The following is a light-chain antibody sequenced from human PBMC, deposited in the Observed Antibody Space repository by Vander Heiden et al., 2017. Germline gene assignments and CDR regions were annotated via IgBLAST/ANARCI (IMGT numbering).Light chain of an antibody. Sequence: QSALTQPASVSGSPGQSITISCTGTSSDVGGYNYVSWYQQHPGKAPKLMIYDVSNRPSGVSKRVSGSKSGNTASLTISGLQAEDEADYYCSSYTSSSTLDVVFGGGTKRTVL. J-gene: IGLJ2*01. CDR2: DVS. V-gene: IGLV2-14*01. CDR3: SSYTSSSTLDVV. CDR1: SSDVGGYNY.